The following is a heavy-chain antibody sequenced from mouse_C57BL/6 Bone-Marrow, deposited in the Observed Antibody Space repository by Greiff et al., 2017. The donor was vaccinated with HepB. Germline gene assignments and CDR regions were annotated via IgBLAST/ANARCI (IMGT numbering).Heavy chain of an antibody. J-gene: IGHJ3*01. CDR3: ARQEGYHAWFAY. CDR1: GYTFTGYW. V-gene: IGHV1-9*01. CDR2: NLPGSGST. D-gene: IGHD2-14*01. Sequence: QVQLQQSGAELVKPGASVKLSCKASGYTFTGYWIEWVKQRPGHGLEWIGENLPGSGSTNYNEKFKGKATFTADKSSNTAYMQLSSLTTEDSAIYAGARQEGYHAWFAYWGQGTMVTVSA.